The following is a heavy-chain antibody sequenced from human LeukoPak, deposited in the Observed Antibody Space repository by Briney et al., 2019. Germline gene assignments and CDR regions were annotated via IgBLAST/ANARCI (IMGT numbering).Heavy chain of an antibody. D-gene: IGHD2-15*01. V-gene: IGHV4-39*01. CDR3: ARHSWAPGGPDAFDI. J-gene: IGHJ3*02. CDR2: FYYSGGT. Sequence: SETLSLTCSVSGGSISSSSYYWGWIRQPPGKGLEWIGSFYYSGGTYYNPSLKSRVTISVDTSKNQFSLKLSSVTAADTAVYYCARHSWAPGGPDAFDIWGQGTMVTVSS. CDR1: GGSISSSSYY.